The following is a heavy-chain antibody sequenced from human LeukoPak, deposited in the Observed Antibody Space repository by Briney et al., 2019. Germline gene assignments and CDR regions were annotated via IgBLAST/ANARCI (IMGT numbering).Heavy chain of an antibody. Sequence: ASVKVSCKASGYTFTNYGIIWVRQAPGQGLEWMGWISAYNGDTNYTQKLQGRVTMTTDTSTSTAYMELRSLKSDDTAVFFCARILRIAAAGSLFYYYAMDVWGQGTTVTVSS. CDR2: ISAYNGDT. D-gene: IGHD6-13*01. J-gene: IGHJ6*02. CDR1: GYTFTNYG. CDR3: ARILRIAAAGSLFYYYAMDV. V-gene: IGHV1-18*01.